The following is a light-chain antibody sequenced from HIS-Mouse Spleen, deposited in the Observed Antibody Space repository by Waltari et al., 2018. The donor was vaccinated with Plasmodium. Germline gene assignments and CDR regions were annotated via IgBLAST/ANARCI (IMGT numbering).Light chain of an antibody. V-gene: IGLV3-19*01. CDR3: NSRDSSGNHLEV. Sequence: SSELTQDPAVSVALGQTVRITCQGDSLRSYYSRWYQQKPGQAPLLVNLGKNNRPSGIPDRFSGSSSGNTASLTITGAQAEDEADYYCNSRDSSGNHLEVFGGGTKLTVL. CDR2: GKN. J-gene: IGLJ3*02. CDR1: SLRSYY.